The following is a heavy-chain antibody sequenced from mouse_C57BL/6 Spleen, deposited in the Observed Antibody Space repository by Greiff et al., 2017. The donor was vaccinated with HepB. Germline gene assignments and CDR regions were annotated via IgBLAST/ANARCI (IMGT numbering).Heavy chain of an antibody. Sequence: QVQLQQPGAELVKPGASVKMSCKASGYTFTSYWITWVKQRPGQGLEWIGDIYPGSGSTNYNEKFKSKATLTVDTSSSTAYMQLSSLTSEDSAVYYCARGRDYDVALFAYWGQGTLVTVSA. D-gene: IGHD2-4*01. CDR2: IYPGSGST. J-gene: IGHJ3*01. CDR3: ARGRDYDVALFAY. V-gene: IGHV1-55*01. CDR1: GYTFTSYW.